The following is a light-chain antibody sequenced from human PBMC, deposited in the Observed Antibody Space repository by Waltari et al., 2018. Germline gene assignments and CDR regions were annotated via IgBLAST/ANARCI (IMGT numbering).Light chain of an antibody. V-gene: IGLV1-44*01. J-gene: IGLJ1*01. CDR2: PND. CDR3: AAWDDSLNGLYV. CDR1: SPNTGSNT. Sequence: QSVLTQPPSASGAPGQRVTVSCPGSSPNTGSNTENGYQQPPGTAPNLLISPNDQRPSGVPDRFSGSKSGTSASLAISGLQSEDEADYYCAAWDDSLNGLYVFGSGTKVTVL.